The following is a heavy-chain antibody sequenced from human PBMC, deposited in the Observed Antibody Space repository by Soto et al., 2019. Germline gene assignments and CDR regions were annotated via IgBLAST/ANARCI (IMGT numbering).Heavy chain of an antibody. D-gene: IGHD3-10*01. Sequence: GASVKVSFKASGYTSTSYDINWVRQATGHGLEWMGWINPNSGNIGYAQKFQGRVTMTRDTAIRTAYMEVSRLRSDDTAVYYCARGRASGSYYLLDYWGQGTLVTVSS. CDR3: ARGRASGSYYLLDY. CDR1: GYTSTSYD. CDR2: INPNSGNI. V-gene: IGHV1-8*01. J-gene: IGHJ4*02.